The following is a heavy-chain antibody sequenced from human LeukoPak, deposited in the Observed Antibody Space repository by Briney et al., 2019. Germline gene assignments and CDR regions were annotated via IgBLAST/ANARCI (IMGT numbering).Heavy chain of an antibody. CDR2: VSHDGSTT. J-gene: IGHJ1*01. Sequence: GGSLSLYCAASGFAFTNYGRQWLRQAPGKGLEWAAVVSHDGSTTFYADSVKGRFTISRDNSKTTLDLQMDSLRPEDTAVYYCAKEPNPYSSGWYFQDWGQGTLVTVSS. CDR3: AKEPNPYSSGWYFQD. D-gene: IGHD6-25*01. V-gene: IGHV3-30*18. CDR1: GFAFTNYG.